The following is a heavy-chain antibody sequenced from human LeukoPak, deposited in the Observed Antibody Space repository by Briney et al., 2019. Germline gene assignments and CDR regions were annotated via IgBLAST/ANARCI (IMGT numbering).Heavy chain of an antibody. V-gene: IGHV3-11*04. CDR2: ISSSGNTT. D-gene: IGHD1-26*01. J-gene: IGHJ4*02. Sequence: GGSLRLSCAASGFTFSDYYMSWIRQAPGKGLECVSYISSSGNTTYHADSVKGRFTISRDNAKNSLYLQMSSQRAEDTAVYYCARVLNHPHSGSYLFDYWGQGTLVTVSS. CDR3: ARVLNHPHSGSYLFDY. CDR1: GFTFSDYY.